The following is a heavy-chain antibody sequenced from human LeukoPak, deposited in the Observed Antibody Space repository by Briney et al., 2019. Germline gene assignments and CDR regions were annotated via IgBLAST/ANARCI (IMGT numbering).Heavy chain of an antibody. J-gene: IGHJ2*01. CDR3: ARTRTPYPWYFDL. V-gene: IGHV4-59*01. CDR1: GGSISSYY. D-gene: IGHD2-2*01. Sequence: SETLSLTCTVSGGSISSYYWSWIRQPPGKELEWIEYIYYSGSTNYNPSLKGRVTISVDTSKNQFSLKLSSVTAADTAVYSCARTRTPYPWYFDLWGRGTLVTVSS. CDR2: IYYSGST.